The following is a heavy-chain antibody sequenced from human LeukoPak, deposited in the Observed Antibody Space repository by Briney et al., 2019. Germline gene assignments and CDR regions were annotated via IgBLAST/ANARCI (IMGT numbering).Heavy chain of an antibody. J-gene: IGHJ6*03. CDR3: ATRGDSSSWYWGSYYYYMDV. CDR2: IYHSGST. D-gene: IGHD6-13*01. Sequence: SETLSLTCTVSGYSISSGYYWGWIRQPPGKGLEWIGSIYHSGSTYYNPSLKSRVTISVDTSKNQFSLKLSSVTAADTAVYYCATRGDSSSWYWGSYYYYMDVWGKGTTVTISS. V-gene: IGHV4-38-2*02. CDR1: GYSISSGYY.